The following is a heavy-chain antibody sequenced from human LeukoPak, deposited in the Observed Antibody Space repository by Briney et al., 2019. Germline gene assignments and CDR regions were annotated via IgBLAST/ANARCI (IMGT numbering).Heavy chain of an antibody. Sequence: GGSLRLSCAASGFTFDDYGMSWVRQAPGKGLEWVSGFNWNGGSTGYADSVKGRFTISRDNAKNSLYLQMNSLRAEDTALYYCARQRYSSSTSCLHYYYYYYYMDVWGKGTTVTVSS. J-gene: IGHJ6*03. CDR3: ARQRYSSSTSCLHYYYYYYYMDV. CDR2: FNWNGGST. D-gene: IGHD2-2*01. CDR1: GFTFDDYG. V-gene: IGHV3-20*04.